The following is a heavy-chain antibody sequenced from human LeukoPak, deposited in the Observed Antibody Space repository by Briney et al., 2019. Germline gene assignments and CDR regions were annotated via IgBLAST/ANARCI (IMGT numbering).Heavy chain of an antibody. Sequence: GGSLRLSCAASGFTFDDYAMHWVRQAPGKGLEWVSGISWNSGSIGYADSVKGRFTISRDNAKNSLYLQMNSLRAEDTALYYCAKDTLYDILTGPNTPKGGMDVWGQGTTVTVSS. CDR3: AKDTLYDILTGPNTPKGGMDV. CDR1: GFTFDDYA. CDR2: ISWNSGSI. D-gene: IGHD3-9*01. V-gene: IGHV3-9*01. J-gene: IGHJ6*02.